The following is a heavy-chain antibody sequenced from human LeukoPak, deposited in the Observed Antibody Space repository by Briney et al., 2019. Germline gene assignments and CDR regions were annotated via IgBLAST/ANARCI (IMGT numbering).Heavy chain of an antibody. CDR2: ISGSGTAT. Sequence: PGGSLRLSCAASGFTFSSYAMSWVRQAPGKGLVWISTISGSGTATHYADSVKGRFTISRDNSKNTLYLQMNSLRAEDTAVYYCAKDPDIVVVNSWFDPWGQGTLVTVSS. J-gene: IGHJ5*02. CDR3: AKDPDIVVVNSWFDP. CDR1: GFTFSSYA. V-gene: IGHV3-23*01. D-gene: IGHD2-2*01.